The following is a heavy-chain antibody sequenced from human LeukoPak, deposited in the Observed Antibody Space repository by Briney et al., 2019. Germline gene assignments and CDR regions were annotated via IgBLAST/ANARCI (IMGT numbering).Heavy chain of an antibody. CDR1: GFTFSSYS. Sequence: GGSLRLSCAASGFTFSSYSMNWVRQAQGKGLGWVSYISSSSSTIYYADSVKGRFTISRDNSKNTLYLQMNSLRAEDTAVYYCAKVDCSSTSCSYYYYYMDVWGKGTTVTISS. D-gene: IGHD2-2*01. CDR3: AKVDCSSTSCSYYYYYMDV. J-gene: IGHJ6*03. V-gene: IGHV3-48*01. CDR2: ISSSSSTI.